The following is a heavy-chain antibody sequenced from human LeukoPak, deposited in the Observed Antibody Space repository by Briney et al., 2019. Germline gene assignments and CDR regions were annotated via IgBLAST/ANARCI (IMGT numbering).Heavy chain of an antibody. CDR3: ARDSDGAYDLVDY. CDR2: VYHSGST. Sequence: SETLSLTCAVSGCSISSGYYWGWIRQPPGKGLEWIGSVYHSGSTYYNPSLKSRVTMSVDTSKNQFSLKLNSVTAADTAVYYCARDSDGAYDLVDYWGQGTLVTVSS. D-gene: IGHD4-17*01. V-gene: IGHV4-38-2*02. J-gene: IGHJ4*02. CDR1: GCSISSGYY.